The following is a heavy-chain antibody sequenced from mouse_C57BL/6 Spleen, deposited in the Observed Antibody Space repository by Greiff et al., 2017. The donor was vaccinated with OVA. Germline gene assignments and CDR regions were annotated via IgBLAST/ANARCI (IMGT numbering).Heavy chain of an antibody. Sequence: VQLQQSGPELVKPGASVKISCKASGYAFSSSWMNWVKQRPGEGLEWIGRIYPGDGDTNYNGKFKGKATLTADKSSSTAYMQLSSLTSEDSAVYFCARWANSTGAMDYWGQGTTVTVSS. J-gene: IGHJ4*01. CDR3: ARWANSTGAMDY. V-gene: IGHV1-82*01. CDR1: GYAFSSSW. CDR2: IYPGDGDT. D-gene: IGHD1-1*01.